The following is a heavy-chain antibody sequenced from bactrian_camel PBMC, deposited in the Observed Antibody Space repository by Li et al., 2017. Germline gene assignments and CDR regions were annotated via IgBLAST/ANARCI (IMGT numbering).Heavy chain of an antibody. D-gene: IGHD3*01. J-gene: IGHJ6*01. CDR3: HQAGY. Sequence: VQLVESGGGLVQPGGSLRLSCAASGFAFSRYYMTWVRQAPGKGLEWVSAINGDGGSTTYADFVKGRFTISRDNAKNTVYLQMNSLKTEDMAVYYCHQAGYWGQGTQVTVS. V-gene: IGHV3S40*01. CDR2: INGDGGST. CDR1: GFAFSRYY.